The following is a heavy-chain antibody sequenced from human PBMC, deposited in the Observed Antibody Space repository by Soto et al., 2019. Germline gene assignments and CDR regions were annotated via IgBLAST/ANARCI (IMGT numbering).Heavy chain of an antibody. Sequence: PSETLSLTCTVSVDSISCGASCWSWIRQPPGKGLEWIANVYYSGSSYYNPSLKSRLTISVDTTKNQFSLQLKSMTAADTAVYYCAKLSCTSSTCYFPGWFDPWGQGTLVTVSS. V-gene: IGHV4-31*03. CDR2: VYYSGSS. J-gene: IGHJ5*02. D-gene: IGHD2-2*01. CDR3: AKLSCTSSTCYFPGWFDP. CDR1: VDSISCGASC.